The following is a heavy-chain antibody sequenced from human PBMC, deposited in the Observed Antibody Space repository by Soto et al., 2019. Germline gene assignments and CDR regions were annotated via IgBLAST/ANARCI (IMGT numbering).Heavy chain of an antibody. D-gene: IGHD3-10*01. Sequence: WGSLRLSCAASGFTFSSYGMHWVRQAPGKGLEWVAVIWYDGSNKYYADAVKGRCTISRDNSKNTLYLQMNSLIAEDTAVYYCARDSSPYGSGSYFDYWGQGT. CDR1: GFTFSSYG. CDR2: IWYDGSNK. V-gene: IGHV3-33*01. J-gene: IGHJ4*02. CDR3: ARDSSPYGSGSYFDY.